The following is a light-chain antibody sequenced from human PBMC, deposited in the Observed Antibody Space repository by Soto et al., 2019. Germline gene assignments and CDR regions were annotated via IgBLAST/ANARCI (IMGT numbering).Light chain of an antibody. CDR2: EVS. CDR1: SNDVGGYNY. V-gene: IGLV2-14*01. CDR3: SSYTTSSTHWV. J-gene: IGLJ3*02. Sequence: QSALTQPASVSGSPGQSITISCTGTSNDVGGYNYVSWYQQHPGKAPKLMIYEVSNRPSGFSNRFSGSKSGNTASLTISGLQAEDEADYYCSSYTTSSTHWVFGGGTKLTVL.